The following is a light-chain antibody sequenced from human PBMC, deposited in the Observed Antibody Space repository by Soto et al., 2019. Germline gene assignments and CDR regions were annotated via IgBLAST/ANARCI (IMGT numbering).Light chain of an antibody. CDR1: SSNIGAGYD. J-gene: IGLJ1*01. Sequence: QPVLTQPPSVSGAPGQRVTISCTGSSSNIGAGYDVHWYQQLPGTAPKLLIYANTNRPSGVPDRFSGSQSGTSASLAITGLQAEDEAEYYCQSYDSSLSGSGVFGTGTKVTVL. V-gene: IGLV1-40*01. CDR2: ANT. CDR3: QSYDSSLSGSGV.